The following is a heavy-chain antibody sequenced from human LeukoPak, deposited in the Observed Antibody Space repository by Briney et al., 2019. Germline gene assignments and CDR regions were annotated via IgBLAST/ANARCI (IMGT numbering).Heavy chain of an antibody. V-gene: IGHV1-2*02. CDR1: GYTFTGYY. J-gene: IGHJ6*02. CDR3: ARVSELTIYYYYGMDV. CDR2: INPNSGGT. Sequence: APVKVSCKASGYTFTGYYMHWVRQAPGQGLEWMGWINPNSGGTNYAQKFQGRVTMTRDTSISTAYMELSRLRSDDTAVYYCARVSELTIYYYYGMDVWGQGTTVTVSS. D-gene: IGHD1-7*01.